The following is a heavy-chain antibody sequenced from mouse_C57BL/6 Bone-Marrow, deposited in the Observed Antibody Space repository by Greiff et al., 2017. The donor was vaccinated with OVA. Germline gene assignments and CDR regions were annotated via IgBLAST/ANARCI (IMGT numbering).Heavy chain of an antibody. CDR2: INPNYGTT. CDR3: ARGALLLRSYYFDD. D-gene: IGHD1-1*01. Sequence: LVESGPELVKPGASVKISCKASGYSFTDYNMNWVKQSNGKSLEWIGVINPNYGTTSYNQKFKGKATLTVDQSSSTAYMQLNSLTSEDSAVYYCARGALLLRSYYFDDWGQGTTLTVSS. CDR1: GYSFTDYN. V-gene: IGHV1-39*01. J-gene: IGHJ2*01.